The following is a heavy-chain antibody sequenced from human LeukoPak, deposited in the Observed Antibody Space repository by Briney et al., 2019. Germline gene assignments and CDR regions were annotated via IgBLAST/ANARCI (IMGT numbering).Heavy chain of an antibody. D-gene: IGHD6-19*01. CDR1: GFTFSSYG. J-gene: IGHJ6*02. CDR2: IRYDGSNK. V-gene: IGHV3-30*02. CDR3: AKEGSSGSDGMDV. Sequence: GGSLRLSRAASGFTFSSYGMHWVRQAPGKGLEWVAFIRYDGSNKYYADPVKGRFTISRDNSKNTLYLQMNSLRAEDTAVYYCAKEGSSGSDGMDVWGQGTTVTVSS.